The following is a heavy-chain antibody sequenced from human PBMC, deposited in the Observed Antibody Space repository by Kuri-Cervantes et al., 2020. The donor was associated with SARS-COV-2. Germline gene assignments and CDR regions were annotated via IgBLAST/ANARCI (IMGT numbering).Heavy chain of an antibody. J-gene: IGHJ4*02. D-gene: IGHD3-3*01. V-gene: IGHV3-15*01. CDR3: TTRPLITIFGVVTVGGDYFDY. Sequence: GESLKISCAASGFTFSNAWMSWDRQAPGKGLEWVGRIKSKTDGGTTDYAAPVKGRFTISRDDSKNALYLQMNSLKTEDTAVYYCTTRPLITIFGVVTVGGDYFDYWGQGTLVTVSS. CDR2: IKSKTDGGTT. CDR1: GFTFSNAW.